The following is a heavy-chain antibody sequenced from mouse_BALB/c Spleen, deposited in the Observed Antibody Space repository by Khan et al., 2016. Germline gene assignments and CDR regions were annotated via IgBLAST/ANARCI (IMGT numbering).Heavy chain of an antibody. D-gene: IGHD1-1*01. J-gene: IGHJ1*01. V-gene: IGHV5-6-3*01. CDR2: INSNSGYT. CDR3: ARMYSGSSFWYFGV. CDR1: GITFNNYG. Sequence: EVELVESGGGLVQPGGSLKLSCAASGITFNNYGMSWVRQTPDKRLELVATINSNSGYTYYPDSVKGRFTISRDNAKNTLYLEMSSLKSEDTAMYFCARMYSGSSFWYFGVWGAGTTVTVSS.